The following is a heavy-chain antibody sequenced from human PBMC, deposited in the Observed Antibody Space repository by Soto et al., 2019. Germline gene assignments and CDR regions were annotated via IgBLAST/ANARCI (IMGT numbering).Heavy chain of an antibody. CDR3: ARGGIVVVPAAKRVDY. J-gene: IGHJ4*02. CDR1: GGSFSGYY. CDR2: INHSGST. Sequence: PSETLSLTCAVYGGSFSGYYWSWIRQPPGKGLEWIGEINHSGSTNYNPSLKSRVTISVDTSKNQFSLKLSSVTAADTAVYYCARGGIVVVPAAKRVDYWGQGILVTVSS. V-gene: IGHV4-34*01. D-gene: IGHD2-2*01.